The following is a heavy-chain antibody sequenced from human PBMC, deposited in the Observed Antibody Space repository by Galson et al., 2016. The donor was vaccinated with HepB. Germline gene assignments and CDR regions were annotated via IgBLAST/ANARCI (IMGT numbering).Heavy chain of an antibody. Sequence: SLRLSCAASGFSFSSYAMTWVRQTPGKGLEWVVSISGSSDSTTYADSVKGRFTISRDNSKNTLYLQMNSLTAEDTAIYYCAKKWVVEGVTDYCDAWGQGTLVTVSS. CDR2: ISGSSDST. J-gene: IGHJ5*02. CDR1: GFSFSSYA. D-gene: IGHD2-15*01. CDR3: AKKWVVEGVTDYCDA. V-gene: IGHV3-23*01.